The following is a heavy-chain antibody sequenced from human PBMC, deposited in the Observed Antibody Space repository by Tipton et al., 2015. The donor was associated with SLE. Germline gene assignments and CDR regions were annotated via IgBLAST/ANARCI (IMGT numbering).Heavy chain of an antibody. CDR1: GGSLSGYY. Sequence: TLSLTCAVYGGSLSGYYWSWIRQPPGKGLEWIGEINHSGSTNYNPSLKSRVTISIDTSKNQFSLKVSSVTAADTAVYYCARGRYCSSTSCSYYFDYWGQGTLVTVSS. J-gene: IGHJ4*02. CDR2: INHSGST. D-gene: IGHD2-2*01. CDR3: ARGRYCSSTSCSYYFDY. V-gene: IGHV4-34*01.